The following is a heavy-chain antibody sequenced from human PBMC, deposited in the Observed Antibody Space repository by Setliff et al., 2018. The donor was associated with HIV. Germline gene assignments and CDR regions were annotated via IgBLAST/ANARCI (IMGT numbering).Heavy chain of an antibody. D-gene: IGHD2-15*01. Sequence: GGSLRLSCAASGFTFSSYSMNWVRQAPGKGLEWVANIKQDGSEKYYVDSVKGRFTISRDNAQNSLYLQMNSLRAEDMALYYCARVVVGLYYFDYWGQGTLVTVSS. CDR1: GFTFSSYS. J-gene: IGHJ4*02. CDR3: ARVVVGLYYFDY. CDR2: IKQDGSEK. V-gene: IGHV3-7*01.